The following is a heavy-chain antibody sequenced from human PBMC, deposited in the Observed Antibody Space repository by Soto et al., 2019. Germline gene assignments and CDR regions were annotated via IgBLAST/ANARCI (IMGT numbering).Heavy chain of an antibody. V-gene: IGHV3-48*03. Sequence: VQLVESGGGLVQPGGSLRLSCGASGFTFSSYAMTWVRQAPGKGLEWVSNIGSSGSPKYYADSVKGRFTISRDNAKNSWYVQMRGLGDEDTSVYYCARDPPGMGFRGHYFDYWGQGSLVTVSS. CDR3: ARDPPGMGFRGHYFDY. CDR2: IGSSGSPK. CDR1: GFTFSSYA. D-gene: IGHD1-26*01. J-gene: IGHJ4*02.